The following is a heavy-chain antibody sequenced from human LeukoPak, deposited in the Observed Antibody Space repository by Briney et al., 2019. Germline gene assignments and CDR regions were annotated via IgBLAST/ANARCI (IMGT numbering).Heavy chain of an antibody. V-gene: IGHV4-39*01. CDR3: ARLSAAAAEDFDY. D-gene: IGHD6-13*01. CDR1: GGSISSSSYY. CDR2: IHYSGST. Sequence: SETLSLTCTVSGGSISSSSYYWGWIRQPPGKGLEWIGSIHYSGSTYYNPSLKSRVTISVDTSKNQFSLKLSSVTAADTAVYYCARLSAAAAEDFDYWGQGTLVTVSS. J-gene: IGHJ4*02.